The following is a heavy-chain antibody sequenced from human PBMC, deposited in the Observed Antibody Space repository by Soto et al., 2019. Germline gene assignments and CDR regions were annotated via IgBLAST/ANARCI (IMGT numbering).Heavy chain of an antibody. CDR1: RYSFTRHW. V-gene: IGHV5-51*01. D-gene: IGHD2-15*01. CDR2: IYPGDSDA. CDR3: ARLLQRCRGGTCPPNTVPDY. J-gene: IGHJ4*02. Sequence: GESLKISCKGFGFGSRYSFTRHWIGWVRQMPGKGLEWMAVIYPGDSDARYSPSFQGHVTISADSSINTAYLQWSSRKASDTAIYYCARLLQRCRGGTCPPNTVPDYWGQGTLVTVSS.